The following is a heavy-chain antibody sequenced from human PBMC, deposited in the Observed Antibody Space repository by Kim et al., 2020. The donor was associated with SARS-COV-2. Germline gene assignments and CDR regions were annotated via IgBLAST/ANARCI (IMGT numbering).Heavy chain of an antibody. CDR3: ARDYGSGSYPGY. CDR1: GYSISSGYY. V-gene: IGHV4-38-2*02. Sequence: SETLSLTCSVSGYSISSGYYWGWIRQSPGKGLEWIGSVFHSGYTYYNPSLKSRVTISLDTSKNQFSLNLTSVTAADTAVYYCARDYGSGSYPGYWGQGTL. J-gene: IGHJ4*02. CDR2: VFHSGYT. D-gene: IGHD3-10*01.